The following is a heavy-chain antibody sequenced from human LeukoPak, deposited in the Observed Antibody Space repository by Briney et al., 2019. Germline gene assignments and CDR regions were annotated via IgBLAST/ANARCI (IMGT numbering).Heavy chain of an antibody. D-gene: IGHD6-13*01. CDR2: IYYTGST. CDR1: GGSISSYY. Sequence: SETLSLTCTVSGGSISSYYWSWIRQPPGKGLEWIGYIYYTGSTNYNPSLKSRVTISVDTSKNQFSLKLSSVTAADTAVYYCARSSSWYVWFAPWGQGALVTVSS. J-gene: IGHJ5*02. V-gene: IGHV4-59*01. CDR3: ARSSSWYVWFAP.